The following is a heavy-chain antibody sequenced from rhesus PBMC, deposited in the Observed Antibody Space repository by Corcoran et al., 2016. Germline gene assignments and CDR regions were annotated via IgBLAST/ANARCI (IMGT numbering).Heavy chain of an antibody. V-gene: IGHV4-173*01. CDR3: ARDPPYSNYFDY. CDR2: ISGSGGST. Sequence: QLQLQESGPGLVKPSETLSLTCAVSGGSISSNYWSWIRQPPWKGLEWIGRISGSGGSTDYNPSLKSRLPISTSTSKNQLSLKLSSVTAADTAVYYCARDPPYSNYFDYWGQGVLVTVSS. J-gene: IGHJ4*01. CDR1: GGSISSNY. D-gene: IGHD4-23*01.